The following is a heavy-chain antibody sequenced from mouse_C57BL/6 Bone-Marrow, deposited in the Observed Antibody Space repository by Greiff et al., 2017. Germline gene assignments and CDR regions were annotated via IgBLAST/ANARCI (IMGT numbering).Heavy chain of an antibody. CDR1: GFTFSSYA. CDR3: ARGDTTVVANAMDY. CDR2: ISDGGSYT. J-gene: IGHJ4*01. V-gene: IGHV5-4*03. D-gene: IGHD1-1*01. Sequence: EVKLMESGGGLVKPGGSLKLSCAASGFTFSSYAMSWVRQTPEKRLEWVATISDGGSYTYYPDNVKGRFTISRDNAKNNLYLQMSHLKSEDTAMYYCARGDTTVVANAMDYWGQGTSVTVSS.